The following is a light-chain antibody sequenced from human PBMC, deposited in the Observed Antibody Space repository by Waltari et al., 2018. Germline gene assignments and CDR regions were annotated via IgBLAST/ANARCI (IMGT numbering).Light chain of an antibody. Sequence: IVMTQPPPSLSVTPGQSASISCKSNQSILYSDGKTSLHWYLQRPGQSPQLLIYDVSSRFAGVPDRINGRGSGTDFTLEISRVEAEDVGVYYCMQGLLPPLTFGGGTKVEIK. J-gene: IGKJ4*01. CDR1: QSILYSDGKTS. V-gene: IGKV2-29*02. CDR3: MQGLLPPLT. CDR2: DVS.